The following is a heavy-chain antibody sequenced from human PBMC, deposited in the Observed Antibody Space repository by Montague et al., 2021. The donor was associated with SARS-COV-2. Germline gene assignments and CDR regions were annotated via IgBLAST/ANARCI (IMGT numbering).Heavy chain of an antibody. V-gene: IGHV3-30*04. J-gene: IGHJ4*02. CDR2: ISYDGVEK. CDR3: ARRDQYGSGTNGLLQY. Sequence: SLRLSWAASGFTFSTHAMHWVRQAPGKGLEWVAVISYDGVEKYYADSVKGRFTISRDNSKNTLYLQMNSLTTEDTAVFYCARRDQYGSGTNGLLQYWGQGILVTVSS. D-gene: IGHD3-10*01. CDR1: GFTFSTHA.